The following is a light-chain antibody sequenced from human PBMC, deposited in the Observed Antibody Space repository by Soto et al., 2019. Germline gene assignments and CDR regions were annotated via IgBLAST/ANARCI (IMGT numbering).Light chain of an antibody. V-gene: IGKV3-15*01. Sequence: EIVMTQSPLTLSVSPGERATLSCRASQDIGSFLAWYHQKPGQSPRLLIYGASTRATGIPPRFSGSGSGTDITLTINILQSEDFAVYYCQQSKSWPFTFGQGTNLEIK. CDR2: GAS. J-gene: IGKJ2*01. CDR1: QDIGSF. CDR3: QQSKSWPFT.